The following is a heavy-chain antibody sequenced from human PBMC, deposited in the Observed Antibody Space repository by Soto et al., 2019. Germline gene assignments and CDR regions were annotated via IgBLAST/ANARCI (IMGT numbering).Heavy chain of an antibody. V-gene: IGHV3-23*01. CDR1: GFAFSSYA. CDR2: ISGRGST. D-gene: IGHD6-6*01. CDR3: AKGGGGSSSPSDC. Sequence: EVQLLESGGGLVQPGGSLRLSCAASGFAFSSYAMSWVRQAPGKGLEWVSGISGRGSTYYADSVKGRFTISRDDSKITLYLQMDSLRADDTALYSGAKGGGGSSSPSDCWGQGTLVTVSS. J-gene: IGHJ4*02.